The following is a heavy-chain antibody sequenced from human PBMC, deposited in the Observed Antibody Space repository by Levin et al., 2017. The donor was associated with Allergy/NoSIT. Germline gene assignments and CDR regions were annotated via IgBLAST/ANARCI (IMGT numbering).Heavy chain of an antibody. J-gene: IGHJ2*01. CDR1: GGTFSSNS. Sequence: VASVKVSCKPSGGTFSSNSISWVRQAPGQGPEWMGRIIPIIGITTYAQKFRGRVTITADKSTSTAYMELSSLRFEDTAVYYCARGLGTVDWYFDLWGRGTLVTVSS. CDR3: ARGLGTVDWYFDL. V-gene: IGHV1-69*04. CDR2: IIPIIGIT. D-gene: IGHD1-7*01.